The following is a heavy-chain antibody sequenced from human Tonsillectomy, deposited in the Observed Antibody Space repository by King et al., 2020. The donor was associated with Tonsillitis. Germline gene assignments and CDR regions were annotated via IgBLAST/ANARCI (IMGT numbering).Heavy chain of an antibody. Sequence: QLQESGPGLVKPSETLSLTCTVSGGSISSYYWSWIRQPPGKGLEWMVYIYYSGSTNYNPSLKSRVTISVDPFKNQFSLKLSSVTAADTAVYYCARDQNYYDSSGYYRGGFDYWGQGTLVTVSS. CDR3: ARDQNYYDSSGYYRGGFDY. D-gene: IGHD3-22*01. CDR2: IYYSGST. V-gene: IGHV4-59*01. CDR1: GGSISSYY. J-gene: IGHJ4*02.